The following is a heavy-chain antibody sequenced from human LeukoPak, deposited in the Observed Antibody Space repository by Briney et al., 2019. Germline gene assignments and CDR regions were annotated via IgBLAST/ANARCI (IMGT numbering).Heavy chain of an antibody. J-gene: IGHJ4*02. Sequence: PGGSLRLSCAASGFTFSSYAMSWVRQAPGKGLEWVSAITGSGGSTYYADSVKGRFTISRDNSKNTLYLQMNSLRAEDTAVYYCAKGEGGSYSGPDYWGQGTLVTVSS. D-gene: IGHD1-26*01. CDR2: ITGSGGST. CDR1: GFTFSSYA. V-gene: IGHV3-23*01. CDR3: AKGEGGSYSGPDY.